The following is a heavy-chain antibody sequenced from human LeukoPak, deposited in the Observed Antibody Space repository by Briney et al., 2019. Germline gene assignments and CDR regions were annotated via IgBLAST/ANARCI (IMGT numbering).Heavy chain of an antibody. CDR1: GGSISRYY. Sequence: PSETLSLTCTVSGGSISRYYWSWIRQPAGKGLEWIGRINTSGNTKYNPSLESRVAMSVDKSKNQFSLKLSSVTAADTAVYYCARATSVCDLSLKYYYYMDVWGKGTTVTVSS. CDR3: ARATSVCDLSLKYYYYMDV. D-gene: IGHD3-3*01. V-gene: IGHV4-4*07. J-gene: IGHJ6*03. CDR2: INTSGNT.